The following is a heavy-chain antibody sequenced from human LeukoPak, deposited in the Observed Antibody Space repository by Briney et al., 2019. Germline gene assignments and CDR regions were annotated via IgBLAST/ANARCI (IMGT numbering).Heavy chain of an antibody. CDR1: GGSISSSGYY. D-gene: IGHD2-15*01. V-gene: IGHV4-39*01. CDR2: IYYGGTT. J-gene: IGHJ5*02. CDR3: ARHHIYCSGGSCYSGPRNWFDP. Sequence: SETLSLTCTVSGGSISSSGYYWGWIRQPPGKGLEWIGSIYYGGTTYYNPSLTSRLTISEDTSMNQFSLKLSSVTAADTAMYYCARHHIYCSGGSCYSGPRNWFDPWGQGIMVIVSS.